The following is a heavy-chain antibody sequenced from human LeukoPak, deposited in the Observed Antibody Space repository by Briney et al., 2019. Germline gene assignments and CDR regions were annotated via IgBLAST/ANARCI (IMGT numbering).Heavy chain of an antibody. V-gene: IGHV3-23*01. CDR1: GFTFSSCA. D-gene: IGHD5-12*01. J-gene: IGHJ4*02. CDR2: ISGSGGST. CDR3: ARKLSGYAPFDC. Sequence: GGSLRLSCAASGFTFSSCAMSWVRQAPGRGLTWVSGISGSGGSTYYADSAKGRFTISRDNPRSTLYLQMSSLRAEDTAVYYCARKLSGYAPFDCWGQGTLVTVSS.